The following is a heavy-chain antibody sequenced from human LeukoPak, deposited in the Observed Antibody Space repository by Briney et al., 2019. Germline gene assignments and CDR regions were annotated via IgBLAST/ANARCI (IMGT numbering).Heavy chain of an antibody. D-gene: IGHD3-9*01. Sequence: SETLSLTCTVSGYSISSGYYWGWLRQPPGKGLECIGGISHSGSTYYNSSFHSRVTISIDTSKNQFSLRLTSVTAADTAVYYCTRGSDILTGYRTPYYFDYWGRGTLVTVSS. CDR1: GYSISSGYY. V-gene: IGHV4-38-2*02. CDR2: ISHSGST. CDR3: TRGSDILTGYRTPYYFDY. J-gene: IGHJ4*02.